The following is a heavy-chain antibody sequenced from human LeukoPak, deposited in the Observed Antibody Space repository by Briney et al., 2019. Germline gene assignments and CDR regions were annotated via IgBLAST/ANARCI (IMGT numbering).Heavy chain of an antibody. CDR3: ARGGSQLVHPEVY. J-gene: IGHJ4*02. Sequence: GASVKVSCKASGYIFTGYYLHWLRQAPAQGLEWMGWINPNSGDTNYLQKFQGRVTFTADTSIGTAYMELNSLRSDATAVYFCARGGSQLVHPEVYWGQGTLVTVSS. CDR1: GYIFTGYY. D-gene: IGHD1-26*01. V-gene: IGHV1-2*02. CDR2: INPNSGDT.